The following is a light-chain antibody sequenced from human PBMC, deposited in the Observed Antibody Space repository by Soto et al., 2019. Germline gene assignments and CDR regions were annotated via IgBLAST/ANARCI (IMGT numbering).Light chain of an antibody. CDR1: QSISTY. Sequence: EIVLTQSPATLSLSPGERATLSCRASQSISTYLAWYQQKPGQAPRLLIWDASNRATGIPARFSGSGSGTDFTLTISSLEPDDFAVYYCQQRSDWPRTFGQGTKVEIK. V-gene: IGKV3-11*01. CDR3: QQRSDWPRT. CDR2: DAS. J-gene: IGKJ1*01.